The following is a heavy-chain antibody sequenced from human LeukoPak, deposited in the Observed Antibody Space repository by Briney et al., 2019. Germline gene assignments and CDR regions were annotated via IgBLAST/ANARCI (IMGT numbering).Heavy chain of an antibody. Sequence: PSETLSLTCAVSGGSMSSGGYSWSWIRQPPGKGLEFIGYIYHSGNTYYIPSLKSRVTISVDRSKNQLSLKLTSVTAADTAVYFCAKRSSSSNWFAPGGQGPLVTVSS. V-gene: IGHV4-30-2*01. J-gene: IGHJ5*02. D-gene: IGHD6-6*01. CDR3: AKRSSSSNWFAP. CDR2: IYHSGNT. CDR1: GGSMSSGGYS.